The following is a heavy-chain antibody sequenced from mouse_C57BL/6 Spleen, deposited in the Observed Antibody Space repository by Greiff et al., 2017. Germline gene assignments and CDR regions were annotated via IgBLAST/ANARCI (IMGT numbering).Heavy chain of an antibody. CDR3: ARERDYYCSSIYYYAMDY. CDR1: GYSITSGYY. V-gene: IGHV3-6*01. J-gene: IGHJ4*01. CDR2: ISYDGSN. Sequence: EVQLQESGPGLVKPSQSLSLTCSVTGYSITSGYYWNWIRQFPGNKLEWMGYISYDGSNNYNPSLKNRISITRDTSKNQFFLKLNSVTTEDTATYYCARERDYYCSSIYYYAMDYWGQGTSVTVSS. D-gene: IGHD1-1*01.